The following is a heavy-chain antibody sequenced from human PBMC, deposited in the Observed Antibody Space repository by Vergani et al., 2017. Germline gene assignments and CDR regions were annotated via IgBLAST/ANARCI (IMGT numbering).Heavy chain of an antibody. D-gene: IGHD6-13*01. V-gene: IGHV1-8*01. J-gene: IGHJ4*02. Sequence: QVQLVQSGAEVKKPGASVKVSCKASGYTFTTYDINWARQATGQGLEWMGWMNPNSGNTGYAQKFQGRVTMTRKTSITTAYMELSSLRSDDTAVYFCVTGRGIYWGQGTLVTVST. CDR3: VTGRGIY. CDR1: GYTFTTYD. CDR2: MNPNSGNT.